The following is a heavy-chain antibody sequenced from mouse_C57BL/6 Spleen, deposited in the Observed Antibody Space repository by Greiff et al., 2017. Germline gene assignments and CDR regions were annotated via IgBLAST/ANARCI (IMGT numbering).Heavy chain of an antibody. CDR3: ARWGYDVYAMDY. CDR2: ISSGSSTI. Sequence: EVKVVESGGGLVKPGGSLKLSCAASGFTFSDYGMHWVRQAPEKGLEWVAYISSGSSTIYYADTVKGRFTISRDNAKNTLFLQMTSLRSEDTAMYYCARWGYDVYAMDYWGQGTSVTVSS. CDR1: GFTFSDYG. V-gene: IGHV5-17*01. J-gene: IGHJ4*01. D-gene: IGHD2-2*01.